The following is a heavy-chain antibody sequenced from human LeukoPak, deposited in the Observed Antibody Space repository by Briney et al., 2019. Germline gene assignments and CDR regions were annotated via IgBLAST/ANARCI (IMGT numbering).Heavy chain of an antibody. CDR3: ARHPEYYDILTGFRYYLDY. V-gene: IGHV4-59*01. CDR1: GGSISSYY. Sequence: PSETLSLTCIVSGGSISSYYWSWVRQPPGKELEWIGYTYYSGSTNYNPSLKSRVTISVDTSSNQSSLKLSSVAAADTAVYYCARHPEYYDILTGFRYYLDYWGQGTLVTVSS. CDR2: TYYSGST. D-gene: IGHD3-9*01. J-gene: IGHJ4*02.